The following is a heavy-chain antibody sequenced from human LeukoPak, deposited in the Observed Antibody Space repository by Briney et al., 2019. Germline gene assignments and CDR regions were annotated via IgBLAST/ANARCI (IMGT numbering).Heavy chain of an antibody. CDR2: IYYSGST. D-gene: IGHD6-6*01. CDR3: ARDRGSNSSWSGSRYFDY. J-gene: IGHJ4*02. V-gene: IGHV4-39*02. CDR1: GGSIGSSSYY. Sequence: SETLSLTCTVSGGSIGSSSYYWGWIRQPPGKGLAWIGSIYYSGSTYYNPSLKSRVTISVDTSKNQFSLKLSSVTAADTAVYYCARDRGSNSSWSGSRYFDYWGQGTLVTVSS.